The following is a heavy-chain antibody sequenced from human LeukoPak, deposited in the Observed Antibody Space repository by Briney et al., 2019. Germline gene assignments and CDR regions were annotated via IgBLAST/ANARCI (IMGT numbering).Heavy chain of an antibody. CDR2: IWYDGSNK. V-gene: IGHV3-33*01. CDR3: VRDPYEAY. Sequence: PGRSLRLSCAASGFNFFTYGMHWVRQAPGKGLEWVAVIWYDGSNKYYADSVKGRFTISRDNSKSTLSLQMNSLRAEDTAVYYCVRDPYEAYWGQGTLVTVSS. D-gene: IGHD5-12*01. J-gene: IGHJ4*02. CDR1: GFNFFTYG.